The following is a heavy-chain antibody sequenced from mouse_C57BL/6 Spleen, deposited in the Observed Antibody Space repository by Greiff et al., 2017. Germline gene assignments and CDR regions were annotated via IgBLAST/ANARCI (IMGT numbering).Heavy chain of an antibody. CDR3: ARVGQLRLPMDY. CDR1: GYTFTDYY. D-gene: IGHD3-2*02. V-gene: IGHV1-19*01. J-gene: IGHJ4*01. CDR2: INPYNGGT. Sequence: EVQLQQSGPVLVKPGASVKMSCKASGYTFTDYYMNWVKQSHGQSLEWIGVINPYNGGTSYNQKFKAKATLTVDKSSSTAYMQLTSLTSEDSAVYYCARVGQLRLPMDYWGQGTSVTVSS.